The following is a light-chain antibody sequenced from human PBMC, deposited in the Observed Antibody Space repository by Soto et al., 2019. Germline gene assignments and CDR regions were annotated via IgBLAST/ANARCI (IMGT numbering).Light chain of an antibody. J-gene: IGLJ1*01. V-gene: IGLV2-14*01. Sequence: QSALTQPASGSGSPGQSITISCTGTSSDVGVYIYVSWYQQHPGKAPQLMIYDVTSRPSGVSYRYSGSKSGNTASLTISGLQAEDEADYSCSSYTTSSSYVFGTGPKVIV. CDR3: SSYTTSSSYV. CDR2: DVT. CDR1: SSDVGVYIY.